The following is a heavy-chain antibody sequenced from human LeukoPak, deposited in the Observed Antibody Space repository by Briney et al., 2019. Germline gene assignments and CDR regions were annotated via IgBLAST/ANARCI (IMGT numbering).Heavy chain of an antibody. V-gene: IGHV1-2*02. Sequence: AVTVSCKGCRYTFTGYLMHGLRQAPAQGLAWMGWINPNSGGTNYPHKFQGRVTIARDTSIDTAHIELSGLGSGDPAVYYFAPTPPRRTGDPTYYFGHGGQGTRVTVSS. CDR3: APTPPRRTGDPTYYFGH. J-gene: IGHJ4*02. CDR1: RYTFTGYL. CDR2: INPNSGGT. D-gene: IGHD1-1*01.